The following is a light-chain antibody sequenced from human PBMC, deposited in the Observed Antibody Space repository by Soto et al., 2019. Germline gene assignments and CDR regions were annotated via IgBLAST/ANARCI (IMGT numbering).Light chain of an antibody. CDR3: KKYNNWPIT. CDR1: QTVGSN. CDR2: GAY. Sequence: EIVLTHSPATLSASLWERATLSFSASQTVGSNLAWYQQKPGQAARLLIYGAYTRASDTKDRFSGSGSVKEFAITIRSMQYEDFAVYYCKKYNNWPITSGNGKRREIK. V-gene: IGKV3D-15*01. J-gene: IGKJ5*01.